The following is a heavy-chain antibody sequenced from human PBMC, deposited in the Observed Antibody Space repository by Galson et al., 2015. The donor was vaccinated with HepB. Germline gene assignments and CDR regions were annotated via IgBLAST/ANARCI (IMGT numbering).Heavy chain of an antibody. J-gene: IGHJ5*02. CDR1: GDSVSSHSAA. CDR2: TYYRSKWYN. D-gene: IGHD6-13*01. CDR3: ARDQGRPQQLPIDCFDP. V-gene: IGHV6-1*01. Sequence: CAISGDSVSSHSAAWNWIRQSPSRGLEWLGRTYYRSKWYNDYAVSVKSRITINPDTSKNQFSLQLNSVTPEDTAVYYCARDQGRPQQLPIDCFDPWGQGTLVTVSS.